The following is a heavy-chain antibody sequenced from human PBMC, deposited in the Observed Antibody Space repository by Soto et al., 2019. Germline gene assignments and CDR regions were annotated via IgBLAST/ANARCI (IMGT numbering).Heavy chain of an antibody. V-gene: IGHV3-74*01. J-gene: IGHJ3*02. D-gene: IGHD2-8*01. CDR2: INSDGSST. CDR1: GFTFSSYW. Sequence: VQLVESGGGLVQPGGSLRLSCAASGFTFSSYWMHWVRQAPGKGLVWVSRINSDGSSTSYADSVKGRFTICRDNAKNTLYLQMNSLRAEDTAVYYCARYADGDIVLMVYGKPDDAFDIWGQGTMVTVSS. CDR3: ARYADGDIVLMVYGKPDDAFDI.